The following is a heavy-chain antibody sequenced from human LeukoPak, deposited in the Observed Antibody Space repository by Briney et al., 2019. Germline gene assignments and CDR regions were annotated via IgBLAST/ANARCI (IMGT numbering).Heavy chain of an antibody. J-gene: IGHJ3*02. CDR3: AKGGVAAAGRPDDAFDI. Sequence: GSLRLSCVASGFTFKSHAMHWVRQTPGKGLKWVIFISYDGSTKYYTDSVKGRFTISRDNVKNSLYLQMNSLRAEDMALYYCAKGGVAAAGRPDDAFDIWGQGTMVTVSS. V-gene: IGHV3-30-3*01. CDR2: ISYDGSTK. CDR1: GFTFKSHA. D-gene: IGHD6-13*01.